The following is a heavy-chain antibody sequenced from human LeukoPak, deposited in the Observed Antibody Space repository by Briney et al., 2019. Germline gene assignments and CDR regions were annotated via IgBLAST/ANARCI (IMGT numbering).Heavy chain of an antibody. CDR3: AITQYCGTDCYSWYFDY. J-gene: IGHJ4*02. CDR2: MNYNSGGT. D-gene: IGHD2-21*02. CDR1: GHSFTGYY. Sequence: ASVKVSCNASGHSFTGYYMHWVRQAPGQGLEWMAWMNYNSGGTNYAQKFQGRVTMTRDTSISTAYMEVITLRSDDTAIYYCAITQYCGTDCYSWYFDYWGLGTLVTVSS. V-gene: IGHV1-2*02.